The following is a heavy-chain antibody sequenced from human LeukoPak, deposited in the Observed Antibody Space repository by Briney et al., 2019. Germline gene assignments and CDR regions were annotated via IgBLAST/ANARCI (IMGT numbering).Heavy chain of an antibody. CDR2: INSDGCSI. V-gene: IGHV3-74*01. D-gene: IGHD1-26*01. J-gene: IGHJ3*02. CDR1: GFTFSSYW. Sequence: GGSLRLSCAASGFTFSSYWMHWVRQVPGRGLVWVSRINSDGCSISYADSVKGRFTISRDNAKSTLFLQLNSLRAEDTAVYYCATSYRGKYRAFDTWGQGTLVTVSS. CDR3: ATSYRGKYRAFDT.